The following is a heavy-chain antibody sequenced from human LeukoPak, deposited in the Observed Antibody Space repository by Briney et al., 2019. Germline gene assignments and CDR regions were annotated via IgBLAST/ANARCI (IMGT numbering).Heavy chain of an antibody. J-gene: IGHJ4*02. CDR1: GFTFSSYA. CDR2: ISTDGGHT. D-gene: IGHD6-6*01. Sequence: GGSLRPSCSTSGFTFSSYAMHWVRQAPGKGLQYVSAISTDGGHTYYADSVKGRFTISRDNSKNTLYLQMSSLRAEDTAVYYCVKGGRYSGSSADYWGQGTLVTVSS. CDR3: VKGGRYSGSSADY. V-gene: IGHV3-64D*09.